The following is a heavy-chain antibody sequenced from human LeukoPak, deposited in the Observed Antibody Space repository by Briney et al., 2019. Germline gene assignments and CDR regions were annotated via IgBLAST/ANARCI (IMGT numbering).Heavy chain of an antibody. CDR1: GFTFSGSA. CDR2: IRSKANSYAT. V-gene: IGHV3-73*01. CDR3: TSRIAAAGTGERRFDY. Sequence: GGSLRLSCAASGFTFSGSAMHWVRQASGKGLEWVGRIRSKANSYATAYAASVKGRFTISRDDSKNTAYLQMNSLKTEDTAVYYCTSRIAAAGTGERRFDYWGQGTLVTVSS. D-gene: IGHD6-13*01. J-gene: IGHJ4*02.